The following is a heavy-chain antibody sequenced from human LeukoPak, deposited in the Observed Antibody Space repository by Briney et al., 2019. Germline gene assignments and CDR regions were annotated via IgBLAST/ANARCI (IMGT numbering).Heavy chain of an antibody. CDR2: IRYDGSNK. Sequence: SGGSLRLSXAASGFTFSSYGMHWVCQAPGKGLEWVAFIRYDGSNKYYADSVKGRFTISRDNSKNTLYLQMNSLRAEDTAVYYCAKGMLATFDYWGQGTLVTVSS. D-gene: IGHD5-24*01. CDR3: AKGMLATFDY. V-gene: IGHV3-30*02. CDR1: GFTFSSYG. J-gene: IGHJ4*02.